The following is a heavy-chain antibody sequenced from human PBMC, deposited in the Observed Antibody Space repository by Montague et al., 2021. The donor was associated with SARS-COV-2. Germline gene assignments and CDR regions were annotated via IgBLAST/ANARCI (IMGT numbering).Heavy chain of an antibody. V-gene: IGHV4-34*01. CDR2: INHSGST. CDR1: GGPFSGDGSFSGYY. CDR3: ASAIQSQPLVVVIAIPRPFYYFDH. Sequence: SETLSLTCAVYGGPFSGDGSFSGYYWTWIRQTPGKGLEWIGEINHSGSTNYNPSFKSRVIMSVDTSRNQFSLKLSSVTAADTAVYYCASAIQSQPLVVVIAIPRPFYYFDHWGQGTLVTVSS. D-gene: IGHD2-21*01. J-gene: IGHJ4*02.